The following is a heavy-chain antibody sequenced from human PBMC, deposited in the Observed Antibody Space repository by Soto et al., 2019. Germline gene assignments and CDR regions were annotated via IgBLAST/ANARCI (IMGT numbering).Heavy chain of an antibody. V-gene: IGHV4-34*01. Sequence: QVQLQQWGAGLLKPSETLSLTCTVNGGSLTGYYWSWIRQPPGKGLEWIGEVKDGGSTNYRPSLRGRVSISADTSKSHFALRLNTVTAADTAVYFWARGQGGIVATHWDQGALVTVSS. CDR2: VKDGGST. J-gene: IGHJ4*02. D-gene: IGHD5-12*01. CDR3: ARGQGGIVATH. CDR1: GGSLTGYY.